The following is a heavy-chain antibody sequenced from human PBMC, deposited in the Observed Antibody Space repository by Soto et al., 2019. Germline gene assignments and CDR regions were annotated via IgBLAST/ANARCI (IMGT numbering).Heavy chain of an antibody. Sequence: QAQLVESGGGVVQPGGPLRLSCAASGFTFSNYGIHWVRQAPGEGLEWVAVISYDGTYKDYAESVQGRFTIARANPKNTLYLEESSVRREDTAVYFCARESSYWSGDSCSSNDFYYGLDVWGQGTTVIVSS. D-gene: IGHD2-21*02. CDR1: GFTFSNYG. V-gene: IGHV3-30*03. CDR3: ARESSYWSGDSCSSNDFYYGLDV. J-gene: IGHJ6*02. CDR2: ISYDGTYK.